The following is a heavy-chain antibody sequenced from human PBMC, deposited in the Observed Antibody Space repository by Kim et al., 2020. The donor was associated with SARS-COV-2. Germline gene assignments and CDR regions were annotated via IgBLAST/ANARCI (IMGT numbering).Heavy chain of an antibody. CDR3: ASPTETYSSSWAFDY. V-gene: IGHV3-66*01. Sequence: DSVKGRFTISRDKSKNTLYLQMNSLRAEDTAVYYCASPTETYSSSWAFDYWGQGTLVTVSS. J-gene: IGHJ4*02. D-gene: IGHD6-13*01.